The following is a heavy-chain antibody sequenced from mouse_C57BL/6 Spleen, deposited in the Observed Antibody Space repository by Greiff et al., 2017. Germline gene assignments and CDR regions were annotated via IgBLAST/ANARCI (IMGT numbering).Heavy chain of an antibody. D-gene: IGHD2-2*01. Sequence: VHVKQSGPELVKPGASVKISCKASGYSFTDYNMNWVKQSNGKSLEWIGVINPNYGTTSYNQKFKGKATLTVDQSSSTAYMPLNSLTSEDSAVYYCARQPLYYGYPYYVDYWGQGTTLTVSS. V-gene: IGHV1-39*01. CDR2: INPNYGTT. CDR3: ARQPLYYGYPYYVDY. CDR1: GYSFTDYN. J-gene: IGHJ2*01.